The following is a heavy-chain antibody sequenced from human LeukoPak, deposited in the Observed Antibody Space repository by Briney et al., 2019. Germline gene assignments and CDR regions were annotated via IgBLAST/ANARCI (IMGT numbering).Heavy chain of an antibody. V-gene: IGHV3-33*01. D-gene: IGHD1-26*01. CDR2: VSNDGSNE. CDR1: GFTFSSYG. J-gene: IGHJ4*02. Sequence: PGGTLRLSCAVSGFTFSSYGMHWVRQAPGKGKEGVPVVSNDGSNEYYADSVKGRFAISRDNSKNPVYLQMNSLRGEDTAVYYCARDSASTPLDYWGQGTLVTVSS. CDR3: ARDSASTPLDY.